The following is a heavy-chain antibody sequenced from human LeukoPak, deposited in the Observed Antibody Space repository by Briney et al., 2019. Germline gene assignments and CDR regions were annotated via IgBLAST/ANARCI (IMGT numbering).Heavy chain of an antibody. V-gene: IGHV3-30*03. J-gene: IGHJ4*02. Sequence: GGSLRLSCAASGFTFSSYGMHWVRQAPGKGLEWVAVISYDGSNKYYADSVKGRFTISRDNSKNTLFLQMNSLRAEDTAVYYCARTYDSTGHHISDYWGQGTLVTVSS. CDR3: ARTYDSTGHHISDY. D-gene: IGHD3-22*01. CDR1: GFTFSSYG. CDR2: ISYDGSNK.